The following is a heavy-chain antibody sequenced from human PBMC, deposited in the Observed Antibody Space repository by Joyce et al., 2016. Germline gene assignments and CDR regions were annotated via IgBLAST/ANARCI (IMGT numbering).Heavy chain of an antibody. J-gene: IGHJ4*02. D-gene: IGHD4-23*01. CDR3: AKGCSTGGNCFFTDY. CDR2: ISYDGSTR. CDR1: GITFSNYG. V-gene: IGHV3-30*18. Sequence: QVQLVESGGGVVQPGRSLRLSCAASGITFSNYGMHWVRQAPGKGLEWVAIISYDGSTRYSADSVKGRFTISRDNSKNTLYLQMNSLRADDTAVYFCAKGCSTGGNCFFTDYWGQGTLVAVSS.